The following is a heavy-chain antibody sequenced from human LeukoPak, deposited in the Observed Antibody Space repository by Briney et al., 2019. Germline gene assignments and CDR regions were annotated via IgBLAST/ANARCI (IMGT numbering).Heavy chain of an antibody. Sequence: SETLSLTCMDRGGSLSVYKASSGSQSPGKGLEWIGYIYYSGSTNYNPSLKSRVTISVDTSKNQFSLKLSSVTAADTAVYYRAGGTIAGVVLYYMDVWGKGTTVTVSS. CDR2: IYYSGST. V-gene: IGHV4-59*01. CDR3: AGGTIAGVVLYYMDV. CDR1: GGSLSVYKA. D-gene: IGHD3-3*01. J-gene: IGHJ6*03.